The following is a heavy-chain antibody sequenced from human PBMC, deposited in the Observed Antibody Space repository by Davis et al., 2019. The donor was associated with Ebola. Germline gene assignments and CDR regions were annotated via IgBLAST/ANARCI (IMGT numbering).Heavy chain of an antibody. Sequence: PVGSLSTSCAASGFIFSSYAMSWVRQAPGKGLEWVSSISVRSITYHADSVKGRLTISRDNSKNTLYLQMNSLRAEDTAVYYCAKVHPPTSVTTGWFDPWGQGTLVTVSS. CDR2: ISVRSIT. CDR1: GFIFSSYA. J-gene: IGHJ5*02. D-gene: IGHD4-17*01. V-gene: IGHV3-23*01. CDR3: AKVHPPTSVTTGWFDP.